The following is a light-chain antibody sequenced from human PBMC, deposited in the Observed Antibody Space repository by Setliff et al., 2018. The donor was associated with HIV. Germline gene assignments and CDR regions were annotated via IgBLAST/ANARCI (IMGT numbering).Light chain of an antibody. V-gene: IGLV2-23*02. J-gene: IGLJ1*01. CDR2: EVS. CDR3: SSYAGRSGLFYV. CDR1: SSDVGGYNL. Sequence: QSVLTQPASVSGSPGQSITISCTGTSSDVGGYNLVSWYQQHPGRVPKLLISEVSQRPSGVSNRFSASKSGNTASLTISGLQPEDEADYFCSSYAGRSGLFYVFGTGTKV.